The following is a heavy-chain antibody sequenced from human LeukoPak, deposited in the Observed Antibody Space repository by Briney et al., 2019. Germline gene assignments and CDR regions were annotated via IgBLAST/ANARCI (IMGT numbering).Heavy chain of an antibody. CDR1: GFTVSSNY. J-gene: IGHJ6*02. Sequence: GGSLRLSCAASGFTVSSNYMSWVRQAPGKGLEWVSVIYGGGSTYYADSVKGRFTISRDDSKNTLYLQMNSLRAEDTAVYYCARDRSAARRYYYGMDVWGQGTTVTVSS. D-gene: IGHD6-6*01. CDR3: ARDRSAARRYYYGMDV. CDR2: IYGGGST. V-gene: IGHV3-66*01.